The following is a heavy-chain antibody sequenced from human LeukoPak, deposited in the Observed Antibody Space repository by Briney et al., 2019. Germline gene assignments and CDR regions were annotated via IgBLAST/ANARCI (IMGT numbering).Heavy chain of an antibody. J-gene: IGHJ5*02. CDR1: GGSISSYY. Sequence: SETLSLTCTVSGGSISSYYWSWIRQPPGKGLEWIGYIYYSGSTNHNPSLKSRVTISVDTSKNQFSLKLSSVTAADTAVYYCARIAVAGTDWFDPWGQGTLVTVSS. V-gene: IGHV4-59*01. CDR3: ARIAVAGTDWFDP. CDR2: IYYSGST. D-gene: IGHD6-19*01.